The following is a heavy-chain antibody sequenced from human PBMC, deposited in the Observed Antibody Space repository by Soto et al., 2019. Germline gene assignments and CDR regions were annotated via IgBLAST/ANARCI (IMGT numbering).Heavy chain of an antibody. CDR2: IFHAGNT. CDR3: ARQRTPDCRGGSCYTWSFDY. Sequence: SLTCAVSGGSISGNHWWSWVRQPPGGGLEWIGEIFHAGNTHYNPSLEGRVTISVGRSKSQFSLELNSVTAADTAVYYCARQRTPDCRGGSCYTWSFDYWGQGALVTVSS. J-gene: IGHJ4*02. V-gene: IGHV4-4*02. D-gene: IGHD2-15*01. CDR1: GGSISGNHW.